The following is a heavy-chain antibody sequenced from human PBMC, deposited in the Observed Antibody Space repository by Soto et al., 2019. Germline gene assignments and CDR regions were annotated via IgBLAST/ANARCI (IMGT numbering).Heavy chain of an antibody. CDR3: ARSIVVVTALDY. J-gene: IGHJ4*02. CDR2: INAGYGNT. Sequence: QVQLVQSGAEEKKPGASVKVSCKASGYTFTSYAMHLVRQAPGQRLEWMGWINAGYGNTKYSQKFQGRVTITRDTSASTAYMELSSLRSEDTAVYYCARSIVVVTALDYWGQGTLVTVSS. V-gene: IGHV1-3*05. D-gene: IGHD2-21*02. CDR1: GYTFTSYA.